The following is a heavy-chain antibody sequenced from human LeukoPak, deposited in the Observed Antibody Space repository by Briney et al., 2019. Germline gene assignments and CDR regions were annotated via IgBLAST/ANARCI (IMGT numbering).Heavy chain of an antibody. CDR1: GGSISSGSYY. CDR3: AREGLGYCSSTSCRGNWFDP. V-gene: IGHV4-61*02. J-gene: IGHJ5*02. Sequence: SQTLSLTCTVSGGSISSGSYYWSWIRQPAGKGLEWIGRIYTSGSTNYNPSLKSRVTISVDTSKNQFSLKLSSVTAADTAVYYCAREGLGYCSSTSCRGNWFDPWGQGTLVTVSS. CDR2: IYTSGST. D-gene: IGHD2-2*01.